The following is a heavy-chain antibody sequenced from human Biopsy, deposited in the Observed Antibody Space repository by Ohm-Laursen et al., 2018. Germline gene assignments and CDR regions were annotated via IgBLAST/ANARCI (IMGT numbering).Heavy chain of an antibody. V-gene: IGHV3-21*01. D-gene: IGHD2-8*01. J-gene: IGHJ4*02. CDR2: ISASGNHI. CDR3: ARDGEAKYCKHGVCPSDF. Sequence: LSLTCAASGFTFSGFSMNWVRQAPGKGLEWVSSISASGNHIYYTDSVKGRFTVSRDNGKNSVYLQMNSLRVEDTAVYYCARDGEAKYCKHGVCPSDFWGQGTLVAVSS. CDR1: GFTFSGFS.